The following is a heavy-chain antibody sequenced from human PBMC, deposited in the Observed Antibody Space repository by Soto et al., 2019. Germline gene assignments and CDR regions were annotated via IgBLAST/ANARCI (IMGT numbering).Heavy chain of an antibody. J-gene: IGHJ6*02. CDR2: ISYDGSNK. CDR1: GFTFSSYA. D-gene: IGHD2-2*01. CDR3: ARVTAGSSTRRGDPYYYGMDV. Sequence: QVQLVESGGGVVQPGRSLRLSCAASGFTFSSYAMHWVRQAPGKGLEWVAVISYDGSNKYYADSVKGRFTISRDNSKNTLYLQMNSLRAEGTAVYYCARVTAGSSTRRGDPYYYGMDVWDQGTTVTVSS. V-gene: IGHV3-30-3*01.